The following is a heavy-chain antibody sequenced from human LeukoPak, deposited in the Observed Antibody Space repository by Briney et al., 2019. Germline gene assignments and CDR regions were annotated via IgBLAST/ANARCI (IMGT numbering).Heavy chain of an antibody. CDR2: IYYSGST. J-gene: IGHJ6*02. V-gene: IGHV4-59*01. D-gene: IGHD3-3*01. CDR1: GGSISSYY. CDR3: ARAFQTPYYDFWCGYSDSSMDV. Sequence: PSETLSLTCTVSGGSISSYYWSWIRQPPGKGLEWIGYIYYSGSTNYNPSLKSRVTISVDTSKNQFSLKLSSVTAADTAVYYCARAFQTPYYDFWCGYSDSSMDVWGQGTTVTVSS.